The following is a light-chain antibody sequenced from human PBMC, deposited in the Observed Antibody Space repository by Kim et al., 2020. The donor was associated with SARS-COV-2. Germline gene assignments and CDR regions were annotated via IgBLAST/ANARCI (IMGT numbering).Light chain of an antibody. CDR1: QSVSNY. V-gene: IGKV1-5*03. CDR2: KAS. CDR3: QQHNSYPCT. Sequence: DIQMTQSPSTLSASVGDRVTITCRASQSVSNYLAWYQQKPGKAPKVLIYKASSLESGVPSRFSGSASGTEFTLTISSLQPDDFATYYCQQHNSYPCTFGQGTRLDIK. J-gene: IGKJ5*01.